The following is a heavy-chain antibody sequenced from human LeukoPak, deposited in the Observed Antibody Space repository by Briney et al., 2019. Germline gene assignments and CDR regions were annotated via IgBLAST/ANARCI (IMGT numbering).Heavy chain of an antibody. D-gene: IGHD6-19*01. CDR3: AYEQWLVPLFDY. J-gene: IGHJ4*02. CDR2: ISYDGSNK. Sequence: GGSLRLSCAASGFTFSSYGMHWVRQAPGKGLEWVAVISYDGSNKYYADSVKGRFTISRDNSKNTLYLQMNSLRAEDTAVYYCAYEQWLVPLFDYWGQGTLVTVSS. CDR1: GFTFSSYG. V-gene: IGHV3-30*18.